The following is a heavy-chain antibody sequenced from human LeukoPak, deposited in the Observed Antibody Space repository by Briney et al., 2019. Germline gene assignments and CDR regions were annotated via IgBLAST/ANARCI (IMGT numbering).Heavy chain of an antibody. Sequence: SQTLSLTCTVSGGSISSGGYSWNWIRQPPGKGLEWIGYISHSGSTYYNPSLKSRVTISVDTSKNQFSLKLSSVTAADTAVYYCARIRYDSLGYLDHWGQGILVTVSS. CDR1: GGSISSGGYS. J-gene: IGHJ4*02. D-gene: IGHD3-22*01. V-gene: IGHV4-30-2*02. CDR3: ARIRYDSLGYLDH. CDR2: ISHSGST.